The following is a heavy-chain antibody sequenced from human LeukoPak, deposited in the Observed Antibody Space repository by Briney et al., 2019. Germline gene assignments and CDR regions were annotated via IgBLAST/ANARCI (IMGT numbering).Heavy chain of an antibody. CDR3: ARAYIAAAGGFGY. Sequence: GGSLRLSCAASGFTFSSYSMNWVRQAPGKGLEWVSSISSSSSYIYYADSVKGRLTISRDNAKNSLYLQMNSLRAEDTAVYYCARAYIAAAGGFGYWGQGTLVTVSS. CDR2: ISSSSSYI. CDR1: GFTFSSYS. J-gene: IGHJ4*02. D-gene: IGHD6-13*01. V-gene: IGHV3-21*01.